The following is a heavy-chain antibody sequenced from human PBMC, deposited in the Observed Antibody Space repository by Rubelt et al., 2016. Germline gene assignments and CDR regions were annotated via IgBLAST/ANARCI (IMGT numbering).Heavy chain of an antibody. V-gene: IGHV3-7*05. CDR3: ARDNDMWELPFFDY. J-gene: IGHJ4*02. CDR1: GFTFSSYW. CDR2: IKQDGSEK. Sequence: GESGGGLVQPGGSLRLSCAASGFTFSSYWMSWVRQAPGKGLEWVANIKQDGSEKYYVDSVKGRFTISRDNAKNSLYLQMNSLRAEDTAVYYCARDNDMWELPFFDYWGQGTLVTVSS. D-gene: IGHD1-26*01.